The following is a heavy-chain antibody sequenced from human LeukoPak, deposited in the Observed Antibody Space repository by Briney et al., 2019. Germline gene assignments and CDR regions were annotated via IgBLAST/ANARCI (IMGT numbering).Heavy chain of an antibody. CDR1: GGSISSGGYS. V-gene: IGHV4-30-2*01. Sequence: PSETLSLTCAVSGGSISSGGYSWSWIRQPPGKGLEWIGYIYHSGSTYYNPSLKSRVTISVDRSKNQFSLKLSSVTAADTAVYYCARALRFLEPPGYYMDVWGKGTTVTVSS. CDR2: IYHSGST. D-gene: IGHD3-3*01. J-gene: IGHJ6*03. CDR3: ARALRFLEPPGYYMDV.